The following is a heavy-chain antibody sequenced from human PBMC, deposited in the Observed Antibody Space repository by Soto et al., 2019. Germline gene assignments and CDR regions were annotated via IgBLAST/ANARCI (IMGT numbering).Heavy chain of an antibody. J-gene: IGHJ6*02. CDR3: AREGVVPYYYYGMDV. CDR1: GYTFTRYG. CDR2: ISGYDGRT. D-gene: IGHD2-8*01. V-gene: IGHV1-18*01. Sequence: QVHLVQSGAEVKKPGASVKVSCKTSGYTFTRYGISWVRQAPGQGLEWMGWISGYDGRTNFAQKVQDRVTMTTDTATRRVYMELRSLSSDDTAVYYCAREGVVPYYYYGMDVWGQGTTFTVSS.